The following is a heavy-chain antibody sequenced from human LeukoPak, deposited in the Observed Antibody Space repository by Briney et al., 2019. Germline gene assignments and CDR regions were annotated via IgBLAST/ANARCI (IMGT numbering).Heavy chain of an antibody. CDR3: ARTHCSCDICYSFSEVYFDY. D-gene: IGHD2-15*01. V-gene: IGHV4-61*09. J-gene: IGHJ4*02. CDR1: GGSISSGDFY. CDR2: ISTSGSA. Sequence: SETLSLTCTVSGGSISSGDFYWSWIRQPAGKGLEWIGHISTSGSADYNPSLKSRVTMSVDASKNQFSLRLSSVTAADTAVYYCARTHCSCDICYSFSEVYFDYWGQGTLVTVSS.